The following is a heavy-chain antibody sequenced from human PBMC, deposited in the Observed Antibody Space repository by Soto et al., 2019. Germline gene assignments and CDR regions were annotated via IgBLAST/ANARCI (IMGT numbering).Heavy chain of an antibody. D-gene: IGHD3-10*01. V-gene: IGHV1-46*01. J-gene: IGHJ4*02. CDR2: INTRGGST. CDR1: GYTFSSYY. Sequence: QVQLVQSGAEVKKPGASVKVSCKAFGYTFSSYYMHWVRQAPGQGLEWMGIINTRGGSTSYAQKFQGRVNMTRDTSTRNVCMDLSSLRSEDTAVYYCARGFGSSWFYYWGQGTLVAASS. CDR3: ARGFGSSWFYY.